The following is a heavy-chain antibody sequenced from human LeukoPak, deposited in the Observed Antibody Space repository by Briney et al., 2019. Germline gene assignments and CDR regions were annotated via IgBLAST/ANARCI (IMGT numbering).Heavy chain of an antibody. D-gene: IGHD1-20*01. V-gene: IGHV4-59*01. CDR2: IYYSGST. J-gene: IGHJ3*02. CDR3: AVITGTTLDAFDI. CDR1: GGSISSYY. Sequence: SETLSLTCTVSGGSISSYYWSWIRQPPGKGLEWIGYIYYSGSTNYNPSLKSRVTISVDTSKNQFSLKLSSVTAADTAVYYCAVITGTTLDAFDIWGQGTMVTVSS.